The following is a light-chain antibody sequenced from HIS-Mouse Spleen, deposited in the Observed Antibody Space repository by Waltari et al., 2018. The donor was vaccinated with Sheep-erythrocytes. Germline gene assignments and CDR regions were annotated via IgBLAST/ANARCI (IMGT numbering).Light chain of an antibody. CDR1: QGISSY. Sequence: AIRMTQSPSSFSASTGDRVTITCRASQGISSYLAWYQQKPGKAPKLLIYAASTLQSGVPSRFSGSGSVTDFTLTISCLQSEDLATYYCQQYYSYPPTFGQGTKVEIK. J-gene: IGKJ1*01. CDR2: AAS. V-gene: IGKV1-8*01. CDR3: QQYYSYPPT.